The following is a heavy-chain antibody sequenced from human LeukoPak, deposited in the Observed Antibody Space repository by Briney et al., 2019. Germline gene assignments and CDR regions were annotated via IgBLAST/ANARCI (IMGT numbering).Heavy chain of an antibody. CDR3: ARDLIIWGASLLGAFDI. Sequence: GGSLRLSCAASGFTFSSYAMSWVRQAPGKGLEWVSSISSSSSYIYYADSVKGRFTISRDNAKNSLYLQMNSLRAEDTAVYYCARDLIIWGASLLGAFDIWGQGTMVTVSS. CDR2: ISSSSSYI. J-gene: IGHJ3*02. V-gene: IGHV3-21*01. D-gene: IGHD3-16*01. CDR1: GFTFSSYA.